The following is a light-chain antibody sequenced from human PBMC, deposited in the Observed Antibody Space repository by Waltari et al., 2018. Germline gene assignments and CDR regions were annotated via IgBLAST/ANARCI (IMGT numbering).Light chain of an antibody. Sequence: TCRASQSISSYLNWYQQKPGKVPKLLIYAASTLQSGVPSRFSGSGSGTDFTLTISSPQPEDFATYYCQQTYSTPFTFGPGTKVDIK. CDR2: AAS. J-gene: IGKJ3*01. V-gene: IGKV1-39*01. CDR3: QQTYSTPFT. CDR1: QSISSY.